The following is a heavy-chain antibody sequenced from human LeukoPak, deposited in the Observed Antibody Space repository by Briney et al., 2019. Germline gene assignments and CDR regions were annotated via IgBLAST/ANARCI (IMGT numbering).Heavy chain of an antibody. CDR3: ARQYYYGSGILGY. V-gene: IGHV1-69*05. J-gene: IGHJ4*02. D-gene: IGHD3-10*01. CDR1: GGTFSSYA. Sequence: GASVKVSFKASGGTFSSYAISWVRQAPGQGLNYAQKFQGRVTITTDESTSTAYMELSSLRSEDTAVYYCARQYYYGSGILGYWGQGTLVTVSS.